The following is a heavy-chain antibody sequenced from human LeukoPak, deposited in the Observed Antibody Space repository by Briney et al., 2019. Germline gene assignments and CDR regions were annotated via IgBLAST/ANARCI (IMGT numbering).Heavy chain of an antibody. CDR3: ARGRVGYYYDSSGYGY. V-gene: IGHV1-8*03. CDR2: MNPNSGNT. CDR1: GYTFTSYD. Sequence: ASVKVSCKASGYTFTSYDINWVRQATGQGREWMGWMNPNSGNTGYAQKFQGRVTITADESTSTAYMGLSSLRSEDTAVYYCARGRVGYYYDSSGYGYWGQGTLVTVSS. J-gene: IGHJ4*02. D-gene: IGHD3-22*01.